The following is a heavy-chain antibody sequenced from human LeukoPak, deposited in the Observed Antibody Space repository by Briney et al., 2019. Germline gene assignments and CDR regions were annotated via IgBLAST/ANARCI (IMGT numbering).Heavy chain of an antibody. Sequence: PGGSLRLSCAASGFTFSSSAMSWVRQVPGKGLEWVSGISASGGSTYYADSVRGRFTISRDNSKNTLYVQMNSLRAEDTGIYYCAKGGHYSFFDYWGQGTLVTVSS. CDR1: GFTFSSSA. CDR2: ISASGGST. V-gene: IGHV3-23*01. CDR3: AKGGHYSFFDY. J-gene: IGHJ4*02. D-gene: IGHD4-11*01.